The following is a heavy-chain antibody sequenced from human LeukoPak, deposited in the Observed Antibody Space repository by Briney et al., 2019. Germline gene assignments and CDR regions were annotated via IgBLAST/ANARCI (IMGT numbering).Heavy chain of an antibody. CDR1: GFTFSSYS. Sequence: GGSLTLSCAASGFTFSSYSMNWVRQAPGKGLEWVSTVSSSSSYIYYADSVKGRFTISRDNAKNSLYLQMNSLRDEDTAVYYCARAIVLVPAAEPYYYYGMDVWGQGTTVTVSS. V-gene: IGHV3-21*01. D-gene: IGHD2-2*01. J-gene: IGHJ6*02. CDR2: VSSSSSYI. CDR3: ARAIVLVPAAEPYYYYGMDV.